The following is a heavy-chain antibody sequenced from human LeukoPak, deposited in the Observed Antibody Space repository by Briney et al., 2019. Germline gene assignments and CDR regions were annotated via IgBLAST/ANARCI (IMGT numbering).Heavy chain of an antibody. CDR3: VKDWGSFFASGSSYFDS. Sequence: PGGSLRLSCAASGFTFSSYGMHWVRQAPGKGLEGVADISHDGSNKYYGDSVKGRFTISRDNSKNTVYLQMNSLRTEDSAVYYCVKDWGSFFASGSSYFDSWGQGTLVTVSS. D-gene: IGHD3-10*01. V-gene: IGHV3-30*18. CDR1: GFTFSSYG. J-gene: IGHJ4*02. CDR2: ISHDGSNK.